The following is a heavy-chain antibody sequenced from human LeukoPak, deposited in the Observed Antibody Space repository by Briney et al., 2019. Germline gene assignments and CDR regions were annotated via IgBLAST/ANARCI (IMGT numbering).Heavy chain of an antibody. CDR3: AREYRGHVAY. Sequence: SETLSLTCAVYGGSFSGYYWSWIRQPPGKGLEWIGEINHSGSTNHNPSLKSRVTISVDTSKNQFSLKLSSVTAADTAVYYCAREYRGHVAYWGQGTLVTVSS. D-gene: IGHD3-10*01. CDR2: INHSGST. CDR1: GGSFSGYY. V-gene: IGHV4-34*01. J-gene: IGHJ4*02.